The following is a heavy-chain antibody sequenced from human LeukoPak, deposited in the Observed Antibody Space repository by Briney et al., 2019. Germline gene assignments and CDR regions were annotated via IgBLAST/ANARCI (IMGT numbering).Heavy chain of an antibody. D-gene: IGHD4-17*01. J-gene: IGHJ3*02. V-gene: IGHV3-48*03. CDR3: ARDTLLYADSPDAFDM. Sequence: GGSLRLSCAASGFTFSSYEMNWVRQAPGKGLEWVSYISSSGSTIYYADSVKGRFTISRDNAKNSLYLQMNSLRDEDTAVYYCARDTLLYADSPDAFDMWGQGTMVTVPS. CDR2: ISSSGSTI. CDR1: GFTFSSYE.